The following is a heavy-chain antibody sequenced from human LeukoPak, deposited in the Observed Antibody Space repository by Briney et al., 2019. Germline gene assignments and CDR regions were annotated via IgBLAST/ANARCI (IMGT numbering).Heavy chain of an antibody. CDR1: GGSISSYY. CDR3: ARAAVAGRGPWFDP. D-gene: IGHD6-19*01. Sequence: SETLSLTCTVSGGSISSYYWSWIRQLPGKGLEWIGYIYYSGSTNYNPSLKSRVTISVDTSKNQFSLKLSSVTAADTAVYYCARAAVAGRGPWFDPWGQGTLVTVSS. J-gene: IGHJ5*02. V-gene: IGHV4-59*01. CDR2: IYYSGST.